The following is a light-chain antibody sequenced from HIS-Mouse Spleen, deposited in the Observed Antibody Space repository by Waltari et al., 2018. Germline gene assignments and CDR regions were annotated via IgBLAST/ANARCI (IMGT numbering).Light chain of an antibody. V-gene: IGLV2-14*03. CDR2: DVS. J-gene: IGLJ3*02. Sequence: QSALTQPASVSGSPGQSITISCTGTSRDVGGSHYVSWYQQHPGKAPKLMIYDVSNRPSGVSNRFSGSKSGNTASLTISGLQAEDEADYYCSSYTSSSTLVFGGGTKLTVL. CDR1: SRDVGGSHY. CDR3: SSYTSSSTLV.